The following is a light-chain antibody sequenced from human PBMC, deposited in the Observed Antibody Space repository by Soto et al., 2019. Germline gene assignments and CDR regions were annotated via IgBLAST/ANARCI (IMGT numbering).Light chain of an antibody. CDR1: NSDVGGYSY. CDR2: EVS. J-gene: IGLJ2*01. Sequence: QSALTQPASVSGSPGQSITISCTGTNSDVGGYSYVSWYQQHAGKAPKLMIYEVSNRPSWVSSRFSASKSGNTASLTISGLQAEDEADYYCSSYTSNSAPVVFGGGTKLTV. CDR3: SSYTSNSAPVV. V-gene: IGLV2-14*03.